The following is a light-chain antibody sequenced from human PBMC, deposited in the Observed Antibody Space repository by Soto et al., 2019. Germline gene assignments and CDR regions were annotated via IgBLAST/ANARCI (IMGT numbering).Light chain of an antibody. CDR2: GAS. V-gene: IGKV3-20*01. J-gene: IGKJ2*01. CDR3: QQYGSSALYT. CDR1: QSVSSSY. Sequence: EIVLTQSPGTLSLSPGERATLSCRASQSVSSSYLAWYQQKPGQAPRLLIYGASGRATGIPDRFSGSGSGTDCTLTIRRLEPEDFAVYYCQQYGSSALYTFGQGTKLEIK.